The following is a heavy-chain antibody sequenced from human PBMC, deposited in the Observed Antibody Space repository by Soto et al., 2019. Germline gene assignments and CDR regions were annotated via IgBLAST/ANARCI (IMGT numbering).Heavy chain of an antibody. CDR1: GYTFTSYA. J-gene: IGHJ4*02. CDR2: RSAYNGNT. Sequence: QVQLVQTGAEVKKPGATVKFTCKASGYTFTSYAISWVRQAPGHGREWMGWRSAYNGNTNYAQRPQGRVTMSTDTSSPTAYMERSSLRSADMPVYDCARTGPRAGYWGPGRVVTVSS. CDR3: ARTGPRAGY. V-gene: IGHV1-18*03.